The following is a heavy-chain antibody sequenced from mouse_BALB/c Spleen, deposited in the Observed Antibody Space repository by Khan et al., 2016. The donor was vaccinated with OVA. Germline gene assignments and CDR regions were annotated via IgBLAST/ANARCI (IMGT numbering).Heavy chain of an antibody. V-gene: IGHV3-2*02. Sequence: VQLKESGPGLVKPSQSLSLTCTVTDYSITSDYAWNWIRQFPGNKLEWMGYISYSGSTNYNPSLKSRISITRDTSRNQFFLQLNSVTTEDTATXYCARRYYYGHWYFDVWGAGTTVTVSS. D-gene: IGHD1-1*01. J-gene: IGHJ1*01. CDR1: DYSITSDYA. CDR2: ISYSGST. CDR3: ARRYYYGHWYFDV.